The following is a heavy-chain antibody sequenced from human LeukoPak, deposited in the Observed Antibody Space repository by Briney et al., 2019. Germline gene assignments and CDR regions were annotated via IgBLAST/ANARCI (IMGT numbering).Heavy chain of an antibody. Sequence: GASVKVSCKASGYTFTRHYMNWVRQAPGQGLEWMGIINPSGGSTSYAQKFQGRVTMTRDTSTSTVYMELSSLRSEDTAVYYCASEGDLGAFDIWGQGTMVTVSS. CDR3: ASEGDLGAFDI. CDR2: INPSGGST. CDR1: GYTFTRHY. D-gene: IGHD3-3*01. V-gene: IGHV1-46*01. J-gene: IGHJ3*02.